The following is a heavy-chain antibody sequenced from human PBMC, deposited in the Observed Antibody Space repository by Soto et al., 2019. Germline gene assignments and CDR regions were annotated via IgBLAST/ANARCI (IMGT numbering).Heavy chain of an antibody. CDR2: TYYRTKWYN. CDR1: GDSVYSYSAA. CDR3: ARNYAMDV. D-gene: IGHD3-16*01. V-gene: IGHV6-1*01. Sequence: SQTLSLPCAISGDSVYSYSAAWNWIRQSPSRGLEYLGRTYYRTKWYNEYEESVKSRITIDPDPSKNQFSLHLNSVTPEEQAEYYCARNYAMDVWGQGTTVTVSS. J-gene: IGHJ6*02.